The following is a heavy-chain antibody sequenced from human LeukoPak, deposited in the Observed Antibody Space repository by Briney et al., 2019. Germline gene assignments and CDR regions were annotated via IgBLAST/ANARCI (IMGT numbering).Heavy chain of an antibody. D-gene: IGHD6-13*01. CDR3: AKDFGSSWSDLYFDY. CDR1: GFTFSSYA. Sequence: PGGSLRLSCAASGFTFSSYAMSWVRQAPGKGLEWVSAISGSGGSTYYADSVKGRFAISRDNSKNTLYLQMNSLRAEDTAVYYCAKDFGSSWSDLYFDYWGQGTLVTVSS. V-gene: IGHV3-23*01. J-gene: IGHJ4*02. CDR2: ISGSGGST.